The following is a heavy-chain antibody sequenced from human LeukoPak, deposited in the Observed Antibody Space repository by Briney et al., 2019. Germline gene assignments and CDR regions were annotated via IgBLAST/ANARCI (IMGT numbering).Heavy chain of an antibody. CDR3: ARSKGKDAFDI. CDR2: IIPNSGGT. J-gene: IGHJ3*02. CDR1: GYSFTGYY. D-gene: IGHD3-10*01. Sequence: ASVNVSCKASGYSFTGYYMHWVRQAPGQGLEWMGWIIPNSGGTNYAQKFQGRVTMTRDTSISTAYMELSRLRSDDTAVYYCARSKGKDAFDIWGQGTMVTVSS. V-gene: IGHV1-2*02.